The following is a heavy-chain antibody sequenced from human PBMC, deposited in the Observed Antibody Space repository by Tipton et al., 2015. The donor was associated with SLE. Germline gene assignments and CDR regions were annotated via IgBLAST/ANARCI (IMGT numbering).Heavy chain of an antibody. CDR3: ARGKAFDI. CDR2: INHSGST. Sequence: TLSLTCAVYGGSFSGYYWSWIRQPPGKGLEWIGEINHSGSTNYNPSLMSRVTISVDTSKNQFSLKLSSVTAADTAVYYCARGKAFDIWGQGTMVTVSS. CDR1: GGSFSGYY. V-gene: IGHV4-34*01. J-gene: IGHJ3*02.